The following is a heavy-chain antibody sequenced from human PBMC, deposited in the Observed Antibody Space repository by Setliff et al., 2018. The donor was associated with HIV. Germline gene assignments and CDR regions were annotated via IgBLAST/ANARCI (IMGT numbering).Heavy chain of an antibody. CDR2: MPYDGRDT. CDR1: GFSFSSYA. D-gene: IGHD2-2*01. Sequence: PGGSLRLSCAASGFSFSSYAVHWVRQAPGKGLEWVAGMPYDGRDTYYVDSVKGRFTLSRDNSKNTLYLQMNSLKTEDTALYYCATGRGSSRADYWGQGALVTVSS. J-gene: IGHJ4*02. V-gene: IGHV3-30-3*01. CDR3: ATGRGSSRADY.